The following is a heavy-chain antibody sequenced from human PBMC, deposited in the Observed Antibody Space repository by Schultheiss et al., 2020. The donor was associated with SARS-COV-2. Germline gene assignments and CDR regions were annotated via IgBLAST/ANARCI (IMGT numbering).Heavy chain of an antibody. CDR2: IYTSGST. J-gene: IGHJ4*02. CDR1: GGSISSGSYY. CDR3: ARDSRGSQFDY. Sequence: SETLSLTCTVSGGSISSGSYYWSWIRQPAGKGLEWIGRIYTSGSTHYNPSLKSRVTISVDTSKNQFSLKLSSVTAADTAVYYCARDSRGSQFDYWGQGALVTVSS. V-gene: IGHV4-61*02. D-gene: IGHD3-10*01.